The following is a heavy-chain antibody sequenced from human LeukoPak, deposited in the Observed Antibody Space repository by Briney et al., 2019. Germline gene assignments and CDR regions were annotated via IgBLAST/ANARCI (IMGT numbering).Heavy chain of an antibody. Sequence: SETLSLTCAVYGGSFSGYYWSWIRQPPGKGLEWIGEINHSGSTNYNPSLKSRVTISVDTSKNQFSLKLSSVTAADTAVYYCARGSTVTTLGSWFDPWGQGTLVTVSS. CDR3: ARGSTVTTLGSWFDP. D-gene: IGHD4-11*01. J-gene: IGHJ5*02. CDR2: INHSGST. V-gene: IGHV4-34*01. CDR1: GGSFSGYY.